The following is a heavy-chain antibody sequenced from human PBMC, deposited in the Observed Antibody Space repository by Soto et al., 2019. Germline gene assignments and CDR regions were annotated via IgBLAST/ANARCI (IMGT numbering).Heavy chain of an antibody. CDR2: IYYSGST. V-gene: IGHV4-39*01. J-gene: IGHJ4*02. D-gene: IGHD3-9*01. CDR3: ARQPRILTGYSGHFAY. Sequence: SETLSLTCPVFGGSISSSSYYWGWLRRPPGKGLEWIGSIYYSGSTYYNPSLKSRVTISVDTSKNQFSLKLSSVTAADTAVYYCARQPRILTGYSGHFAYWGQGTRVT. CDR1: GGSISSSSYY.